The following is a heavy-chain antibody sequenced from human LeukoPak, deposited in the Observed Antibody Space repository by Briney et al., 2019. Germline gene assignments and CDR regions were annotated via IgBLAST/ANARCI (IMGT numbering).Heavy chain of an antibody. D-gene: IGHD3-22*01. CDR2: INPNSGGT. CDR3: ATGAHVRVYDSNPYYGHY. J-gene: IGHJ4*02. Sequence: ASVKVSCKASGYTFTGYYMHWVRQAPGQGLEWMGWINPNSGGTNYAQKFQGRVTMTRDMSTSTVYMELSSLRSEDTAVYYCATGAHVRVYDSNPYYGHYWGQGTLVTVSS. V-gene: IGHV1-2*02. CDR1: GYTFTGYY.